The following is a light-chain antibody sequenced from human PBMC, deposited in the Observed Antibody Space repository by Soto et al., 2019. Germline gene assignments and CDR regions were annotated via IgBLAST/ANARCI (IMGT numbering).Light chain of an antibody. Sequence: DIQMTQSPSTLSGSVGDRVTITCRASQSISSWLAWYQQKPRKAPKLLIYKASTLKSGVPSRFSGSGSVTEFTLTISSLQPDDFATYYCQHYNSYSEAFGHGTKVELK. J-gene: IGKJ1*01. CDR2: KAS. V-gene: IGKV1-5*03. CDR1: QSISSW. CDR3: QHYNSYSEA.